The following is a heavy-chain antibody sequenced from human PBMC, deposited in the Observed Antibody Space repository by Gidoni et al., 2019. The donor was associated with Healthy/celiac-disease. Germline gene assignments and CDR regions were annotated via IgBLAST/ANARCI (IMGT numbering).Heavy chain of an antibody. CDR2: ISSSGSTI. CDR1: GFTVSSYE. Sequence: AASGFTVSSYEMNWVRQAPGKGLEWVSYISSSGSTIYYADSVKGRFTISRDNAKNSLYLQMNSRRAEDTSVYYCSRELLGDWFDPWGQGTLVTVSS. V-gene: IGHV3-48*03. J-gene: IGHJ5*02. CDR3: SRELLGDWFDP. D-gene: IGHD3-16*01.